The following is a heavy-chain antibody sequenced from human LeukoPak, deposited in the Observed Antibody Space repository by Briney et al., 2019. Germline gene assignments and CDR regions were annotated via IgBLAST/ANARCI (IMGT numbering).Heavy chain of an antibody. CDR1: GYTFTSYG. D-gene: IGHD6-13*01. J-gene: IGHJ4*02. V-gene: IGHV1-18*01. CDR3: ARAPAAGTLFDY. Sequence: ASVKVSCKASGYTFTSYGISWVRQAPGQGLEWMGWISAYNGNTNYAQKLQGRVAMTTDTSTSTAYMELRSLRSDDTAVYYCARAPAAGTLFDYWGQGTLVTVSS. CDR2: ISAYNGNT.